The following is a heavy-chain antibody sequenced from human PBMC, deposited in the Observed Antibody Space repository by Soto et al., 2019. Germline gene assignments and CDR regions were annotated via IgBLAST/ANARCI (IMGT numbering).Heavy chain of an antibody. V-gene: IGHV3-30-3*01. CDR2: ISYDGSNK. Sequence: PGGSLRLSCAASGFTFSSYAMHWVRQAPGKGLEWVAVISYDGSNKYYADSVKGRFTISRDNSKNTLYLQMNSLRAEDTAVYYCARDPVDTAMVLFDYWGQGTLVTVSS. CDR3: ARDPVDTAMVLFDY. CDR1: GFTFSSYA. D-gene: IGHD5-18*01. J-gene: IGHJ4*02.